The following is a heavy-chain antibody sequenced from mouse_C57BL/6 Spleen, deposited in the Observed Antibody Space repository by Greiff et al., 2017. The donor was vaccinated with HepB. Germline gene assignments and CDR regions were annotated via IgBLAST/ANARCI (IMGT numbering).Heavy chain of an antibody. CDR3: ARGDGKLTFDY. CDR2: INPSSGYT. Sequence: QVQLQQSGAELARPGASVKMSCKASGYTFTSYTMHWVKQRPGQGLEWIGYINPSSGYTKYNQKFKDKATLTADKSSSTAYMQLSSLTSEDSAVYYCARGDGKLTFDYWGQGTTLTVSS. V-gene: IGHV1-4*01. D-gene: IGHD2-1*01. CDR1: GYTFTSYT. J-gene: IGHJ2*01.